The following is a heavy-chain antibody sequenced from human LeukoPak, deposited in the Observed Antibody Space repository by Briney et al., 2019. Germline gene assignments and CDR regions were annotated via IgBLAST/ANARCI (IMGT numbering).Heavy chain of an antibody. CDR3: ARGRPYYFDY. D-gene: IGHD6-6*01. CDR2: INSDGSST. Sequence: PGGSLRLSCAASGFTFSSYAMSWVRQAPGKGLEWVSRINSDGSSTSYADSVKGRFTISRDNAKNTLYLQMNSLRAEDTAVYYCARGRPYYFDYWGQGTLVTVSS. V-gene: IGHV3-74*01. J-gene: IGHJ4*02. CDR1: GFTFSSYA.